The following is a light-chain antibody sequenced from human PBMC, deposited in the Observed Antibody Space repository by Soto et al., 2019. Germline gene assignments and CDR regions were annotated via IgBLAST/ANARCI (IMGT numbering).Light chain of an antibody. Sequence: EVVMTQSPATLSVSPGERATPSCKASESVSRNLAWYQQKPGQAPRLLIYDASTRATGIPDRFSGGGSGTEFTLTISSLQSEDFVVYYCQQYNSWPPITFGQGTRLEI. CDR2: DAS. CDR1: ESVSRN. CDR3: QQYNSWPPIT. J-gene: IGKJ5*01. V-gene: IGKV3-15*01.